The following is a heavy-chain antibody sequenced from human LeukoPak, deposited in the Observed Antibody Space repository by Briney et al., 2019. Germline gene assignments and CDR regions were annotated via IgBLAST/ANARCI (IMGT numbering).Heavy chain of an antibody. CDR1: GFTFSSYW. V-gene: IGHV3-7*01. Sequence: GGSPRLSCAASGFTFSSYWMSWVRQAPGKGLEWVANIKQDGSEKYYVDSVKGRFTISRDNAKNSLYLQMNSLRAEDTAVYYCARDYYDSSGYYHYYYGMDVWGQGTTVTVSS. D-gene: IGHD3-22*01. CDR3: ARDYYDSSGYYHYYYGMDV. J-gene: IGHJ6*02. CDR2: IKQDGSEK.